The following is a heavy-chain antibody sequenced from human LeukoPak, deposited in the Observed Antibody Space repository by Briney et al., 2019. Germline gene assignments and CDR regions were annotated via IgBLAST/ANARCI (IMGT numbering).Heavy chain of an antibody. CDR2: ISAYNGNT. D-gene: IGHD2-2*02. CDR1: GYTFTSYG. J-gene: IGHJ4*02. V-gene: IGHV1-18*01. Sequence: GASVKVSCKASGYTFTSYGISWVRQAPGQGLEWMGWISAYNGNTTYAQKLQGRVTMTTDTSTSTAYMELRSLRSDDTAVYYCARISDWSDIVVVPAALLLDYWGQGTLVTVSS. CDR3: ARISDWSDIVVVPAALLLDY.